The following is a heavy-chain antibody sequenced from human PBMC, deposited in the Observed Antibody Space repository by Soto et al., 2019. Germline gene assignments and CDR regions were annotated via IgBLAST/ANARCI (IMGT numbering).Heavy chain of an antibody. CDR2: IYPGDSDT. V-gene: IGHV5-51*01. J-gene: IGHJ3*02. D-gene: IGHD1-26*01. CDR1: GYSVTSYW. Sequence: PGESLKISCKGSGYSVTSYWIGWVRQMPGKGLEWMGIIYPGDSDTRYSPSFQGQVTISADKSISTAYLQWSSLKASDTAMYYCARKISVSYSKVPDDAFGIWGQGTMVTVSS. CDR3: ARKISVSYSKVPDDAFGI.